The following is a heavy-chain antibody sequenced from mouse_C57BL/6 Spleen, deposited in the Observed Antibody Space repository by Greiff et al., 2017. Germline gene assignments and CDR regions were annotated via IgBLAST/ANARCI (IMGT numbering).Heavy chain of an antibody. CDR3: ARGDSNYWYYFDY. CDR1: GFTFSDYY. CDR2: INYDGSST. Sequence: EVQLQESEGGLVQPGSSMKLSCTASGFTFSDYYMAWVRQVPEKGLEWVANINYDGSSTYYLDSLKSRFIISRDNAKNILYLQMSSLKSEDTATYYCARGDSNYWYYFDYWGQGTTLTVSS. J-gene: IGHJ2*01. V-gene: IGHV5-16*01. D-gene: IGHD2-5*01.